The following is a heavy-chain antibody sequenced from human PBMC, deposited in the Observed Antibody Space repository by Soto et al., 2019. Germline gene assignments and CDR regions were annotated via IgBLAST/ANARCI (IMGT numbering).Heavy chain of an antibody. J-gene: IGHJ5*02. Sequence: QVQLVQSGAEVKKPGSSVKVSCKASGGTFSTYTINWVRQAPGQGLEWMGRIIPILAIANYAQKFQGRLTITADKFTRTAYMERSSLSPEDPAEYYCPRPGQTDITYPGSDPGGQGTLVPSPQ. V-gene: IGHV1-69*02. D-gene: IGHD1-20*01. CDR2: IIPILAIA. CDR1: GGTFSTYT. CDR3: PRPGQTDITYPGSDP.